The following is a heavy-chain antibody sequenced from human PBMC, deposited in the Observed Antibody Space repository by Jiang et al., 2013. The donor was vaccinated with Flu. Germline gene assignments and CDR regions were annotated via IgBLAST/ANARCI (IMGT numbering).Heavy chain of an antibody. Sequence: SGLVKPSQTLSLTCTVSGGSISSGDYYWSWIRQPPGKGLEWIGEIYHSGSTNYNPSLKSRVTISVDKSKNQFSLKLSSVTAADTAVYYCARRLIAARGYFDYWGQGTLVTVSS. CDR3: ARRLIAARGYFDY. CDR1: GGSISSGDYY. D-gene: IGHD6-6*01. CDR2: IYHSGST. J-gene: IGHJ4*02. V-gene: IGHV4-30-2*01.